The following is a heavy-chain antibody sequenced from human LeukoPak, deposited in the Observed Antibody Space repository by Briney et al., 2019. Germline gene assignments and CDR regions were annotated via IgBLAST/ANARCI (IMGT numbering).Heavy chain of an antibody. Sequence: SETLALTCTVSGGSISSYYWSWIRQPPGKGLEWIGYIYYSGSTNYNPSLKSRVTISVDTSKNQFSLKLSSVTAADTAVYYCAISSSWYPDAFDIWGQGTMVTVSS. V-gene: IGHV4-59*01. CDR3: AISSSWYPDAFDI. D-gene: IGHD6-13*01. CDR1: GGSISSYY. J-gene: IGHJ3*02. CDR2: IYYSGST.